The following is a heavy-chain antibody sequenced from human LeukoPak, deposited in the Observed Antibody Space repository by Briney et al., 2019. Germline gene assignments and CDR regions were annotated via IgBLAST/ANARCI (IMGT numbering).Heavy chain of an antibody. D-gene: IGHD2-15*01. Sequence: PSETLSLTCTVSGGSVTSSHCYWGWIRQPPGKGLEWIGSIYYSGSTYYNPSLESRVSIFVDTSKKQVSLNLISVTAADTAVYYCARRALGYCSGGDCPRFDYWGQGTLVTVSS. J-gene: IGHJ4*02. CDR1: GGSVTSSHCY. CDR2: IYYSGST. V-gene: IGHV4-39*01. CDR3: ARRALGYCSGGDCPRFDY.